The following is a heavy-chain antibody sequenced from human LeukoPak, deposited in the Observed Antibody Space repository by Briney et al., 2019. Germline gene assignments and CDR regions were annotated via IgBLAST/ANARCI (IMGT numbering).Heavy chain of an antibody. V-gene: IGHV3-74*01. CDR2: INSDGSST. D-gene: IGHD6-19*01. J-gene: IGHJ4*02. CDR3: ARVSSGWYYFDY. CDR1: GFTFSSYW. Sequence: GGSLRLSCAASGFTFSSYWMHWVRQAPGKGLVWVSRINSDGSSTSYADAVKGRFTISRDNAKNTLYLQMNSLRAEDTAVYYCARVSSGWYYFDYWGQGTLVTVSS.